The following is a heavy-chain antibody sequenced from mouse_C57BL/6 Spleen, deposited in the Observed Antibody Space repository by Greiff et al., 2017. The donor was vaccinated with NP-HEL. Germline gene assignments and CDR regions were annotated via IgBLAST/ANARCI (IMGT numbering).Heavy chain of an antibody. J-gene: IGHJ3*01. V-gene: IGHV1-52*01. D-gene: IGHD1-1*01. Sequence: QVQLQQPGAELVRPGSSVKLSCKASGYTFTSYWMHWVKQRPIQGLEWIGNIDPSDSETHYNQKFKDKATLTADKSSSTAYMQLSSLTSEDSAVYFCARSYYGSSYWFAYWGQGTLVTVSA. CDR3: ARSYYGSSYWFAY. CDR2: IDPSDSET. CDR1: GYTFTSYW.